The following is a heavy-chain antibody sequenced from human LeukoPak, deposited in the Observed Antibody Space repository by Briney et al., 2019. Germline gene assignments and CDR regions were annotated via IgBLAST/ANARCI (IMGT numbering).Heavy chain of an antibody. CDR1: GFTFSSYS. D-gene: IGHD4-17*01. CDR2: ISTSSSYI. V-gene: IGHV3-21*01. Sequence: GGSLRLSCAASGFTFSSYSMTWVRQAPGKGLEWVSSISTSSSYIYYADSVKGRFTISRDNAKNSLYLQMNSLRAEDTAVYYCARDYDYGDYGDAFDIWGQGTMVTVSS. CDR3: ARDYDYGDYGDAFDI. J-gene: IGHJ3*02.